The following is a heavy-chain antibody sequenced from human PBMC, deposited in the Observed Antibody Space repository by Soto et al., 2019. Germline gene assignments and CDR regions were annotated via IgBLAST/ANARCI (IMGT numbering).Heavy chain of an antibody. D-gene: IGHD3-22*01. Sequence: GGSLRLSCAASGFTFSSYAMKWVRQAPGKGLEWVSGVSDSGGTTYYADSVKGRFTISRDNSKNTLYLQMNSLRGEDTAVYYCAQRGGSGYYGAFDYWGQGTLVTVSS. CDR3: AQRGGSGYYGAFDY. J-gene: IGHJ4*02. V-gene: IGHV3-23*01. CDR2: VSDSGGTT. CDR1: GFTFSSYA.